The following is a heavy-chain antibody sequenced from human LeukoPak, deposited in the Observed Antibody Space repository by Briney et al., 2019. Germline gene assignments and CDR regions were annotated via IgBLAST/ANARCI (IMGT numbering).Heavy chain of an antibody. V-gene: IGHV4-61*08. CDR3: ARVKTTVTTRHFDY. Sequence: SQTLSLTCSVSGGSISSGGYSWSWIRQPPGKGLEWIGSIYYSGSTNYNPSLKSRVTISVDTSKNQFSLKLSSVTAADTAVYYCARVKTTVTTRHFDYWGQGTLVTVSS. CDR1: GGSISSGGYS. J-gene: IGHJ4*02. D-gene: IGHD4-11*01. CDR2: IYYSGST.